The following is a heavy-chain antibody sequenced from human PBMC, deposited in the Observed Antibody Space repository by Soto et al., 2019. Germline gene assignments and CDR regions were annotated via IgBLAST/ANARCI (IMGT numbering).Heavy chain of an antibody. CDR1: GGSFSGYY. Sequence: PSETLSLTCAVYGGSFSGYYWSWIRQPPGKGLEWIGEINHSGSTNYNPSLKSRVTISVDTSKNQFSLKLSSVTAADTAVYYCARQWLDAFDIWGQGTMVTVSS. J-gene: IGHJ3*02. V-gene: IGHV4-34*01. D-gene: IGHD6-19*01. CDR2: INHSGST. CDR3: ARQWLDAFDI.